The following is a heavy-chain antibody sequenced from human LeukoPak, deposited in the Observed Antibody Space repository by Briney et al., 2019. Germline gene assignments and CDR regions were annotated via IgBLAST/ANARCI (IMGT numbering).Heavy chain of an antibody. CDR1: GCSISSYY. V-gene: IGHV4-59*08. D-gene: IGHD2-15*01. Sequence: PSETLSLTCTVSGCSISSYYWTWIRQAPGKGLEWMGFIYYSGATKYNPSLESRVTISLDTSNNQFSLRMNSVTAADTAVYYCARRVAVPGSYYFDYWSQGTLVTVSS. CDR2: IYYSGAT. CDR3: ARRVAVPGSYYFDY. J-gene: IGHJ4*02.